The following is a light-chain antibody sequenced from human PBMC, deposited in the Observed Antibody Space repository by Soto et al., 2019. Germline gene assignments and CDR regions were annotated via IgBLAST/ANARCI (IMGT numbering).Light chain of an antibody. CDR2: DAS. CDR1: QSVNSIN. J-gene: IGKJ1*01. V-gene: IGKV3-20*01. CDR3: QHYGDSLWT. Sequence: VLTQSPGTLSLSPGERATLSCRASQSVNSINLNWYQQKRGQAPRLLIYDASTRAAGIPDRFSGTGSGTDFTLSISRLEPEDFAVYYCQHYGDSLWTFGQGTKVDIK.